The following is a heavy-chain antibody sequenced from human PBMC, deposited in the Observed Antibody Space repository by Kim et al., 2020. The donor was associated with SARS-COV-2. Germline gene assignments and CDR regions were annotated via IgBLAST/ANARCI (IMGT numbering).Heavy chain of an antibody. CDR2: MNPNSGNT. D-gene: IGHD6-13*01. CDR1: GYTFTSYD. Sequence: ASVKVSCKASGYTFTSYDINWVRQATGQGLEWMGWMNPNSGNTGYAQKFQGGVTMTRNTSISTAYMELSSLRSEDTAVYYCARAKTSSSWYGSWTVYKNWFDPWGQGTLVTVSS. CDR3: ARAKTSSSWYGSWTVYKNWFDP. V-gene: IGHV1-8*01. J-gene: IGHJ5*02.